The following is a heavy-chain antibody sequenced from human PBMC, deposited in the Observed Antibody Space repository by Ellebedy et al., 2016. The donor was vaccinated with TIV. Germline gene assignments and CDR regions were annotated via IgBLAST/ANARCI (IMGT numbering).Heavy chain of an antibody. D-gene: IGHD3-10*01. CDR1: GGTFISYA. CDR2: IIPIFGTA. J-gene: IGHJ4*02. V-gene: IGHV1-69*13. Sequence: ASVKVSCKASGGTFISYAISWVRQAPGQGLEWMGGIIPIFGTANYAQKFQGRVTITADESTSTAYMELSSLRSEDTAVYYCERVPGSGSYPFDYWGQGTLVTVSS. CDR3: ERVPGSGSYPFDY.